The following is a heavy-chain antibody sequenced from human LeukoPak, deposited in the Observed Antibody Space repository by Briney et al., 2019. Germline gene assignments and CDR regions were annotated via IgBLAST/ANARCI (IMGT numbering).Heavy chain of an antibody. CDR2: IYHSGST. V-gene: IGHV4-38-2*01. J-gene: IGHJ4*02. CDR1: GYSISSGYY. Sequence: KPSETLSLTCAVSGYSISSGYYWGWIRQPPGKGLEWIGSIYHSGSTYYNPSLKSLVTISVDTSKNQFSLKLSSVTAADTAVYYCARILDYLYFDYWGQGTLVTVSS. D-gene: IGHD3/OR15-3a*01. CDR3: ARILDYLYFDY.